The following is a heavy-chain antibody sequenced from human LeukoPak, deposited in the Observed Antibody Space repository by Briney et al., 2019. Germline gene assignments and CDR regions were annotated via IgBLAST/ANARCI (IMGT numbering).Heavy chain of an antibody. V-gene: IGHV3-23*01. J-gene: IGHJ5*02. CDR1: RFTFNSYA. D-gene: IGHD3-22*01. CDR2: ISGSGGST. CDR3: AKEALYYYDSSGYS. Sequence: PGGSLRLSCAASRFTFNSYAISWVRQAPGKGLEWVSAISGSGGSTYYADSVKGRFTISRDNSKNTLYLQMNSLRAEDTAVYYCAKEALYYYDSSGYSWGQGTLVTVSS.